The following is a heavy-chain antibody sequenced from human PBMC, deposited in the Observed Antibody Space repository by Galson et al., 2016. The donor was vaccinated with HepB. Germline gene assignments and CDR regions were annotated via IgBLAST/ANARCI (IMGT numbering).Heavy chain of an antibody. CDR3: ARGKYQLLINAFDI. CDR1: GYTSINYA. CDR2: ISAYHGNT. J-gene: IGHJ3*02. D-gene: IGHD2-2*01. Sequence: SVKVSCKASGYTSINYAITWVRQAPGQGLEWMGWISAYHGNTNYAQKLQGRVTLTTDTSASTAYMELRSLRSDDTAIYYCARGKYQLLINAFDIWGQGTMVTVSS. V-gene: IGHV1-18*04.